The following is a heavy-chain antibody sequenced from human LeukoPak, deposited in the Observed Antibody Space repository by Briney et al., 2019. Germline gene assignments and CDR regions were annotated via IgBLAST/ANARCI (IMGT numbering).Heavy chain of an antibody. CDR1: GDSISKYY. J-gene: IGHJ4*02. CDR3: ARELKVGNTGYYLDY. V-gene: IGHV4-59*01. D-gene: IGHD2/OR15-2a*01. Sequence: SETLSLTCTFSGDSISKYYWSWIRQPPGKGLEWVGYIYYSGSTNYNPSLKSRVTMSVDTSKNQFSLKLTSVTAADTALYYCARELKVGNTGYYLDYWGQGTLVTVSP. CDR2: IYYSGST.